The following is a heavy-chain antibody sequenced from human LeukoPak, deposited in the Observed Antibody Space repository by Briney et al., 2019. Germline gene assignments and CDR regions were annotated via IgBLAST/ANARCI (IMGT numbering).Heavy chain of an antibody. D-gene: IGHD6-13*01. CDR3: ARDHGSSWLRYYMDV. CDR1: GGTFSSYA. J-gene: IGHJ6*03. Sequence: SVKVSCKASGGTFSSYAISWVRQAPGQGLEWMGGIIPIFGTANYAQKFQGKVTITTDESTSTAYMELSSLRSEDTAVYYCARDHGSSWLRYYMDVWGKGTTVTVSS. CDR2: IIPIFGTA. V-gene: IGHV1-69*05.